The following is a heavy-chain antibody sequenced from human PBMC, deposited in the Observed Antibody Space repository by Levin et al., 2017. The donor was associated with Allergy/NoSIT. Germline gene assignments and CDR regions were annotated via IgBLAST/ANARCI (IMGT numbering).Heavy chain of an antibody. CDR2: FYYSGTT. J-gene: IGHJ4*02. CDR1: GGFINSQYYY. V-gene: IGHV4-39*07. Sequence: GSLRLSCVVSGGFINSQYYYWGWIRQPPGKGLEWIGSFYYSGTTYYNPSLKSRVTISADTSKNQLSLRMNSVTAADTAVYYCARAPDYWGQGTLVTVSS. CDR3: ARAPDY.